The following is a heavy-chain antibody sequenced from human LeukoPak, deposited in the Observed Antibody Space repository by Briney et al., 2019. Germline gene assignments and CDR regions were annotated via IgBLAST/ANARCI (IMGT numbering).Heavy chain of an antibody. J-gene: IGHJ4*02. V-gene: IGHV3-23*01. CDR1: GFTFSSYA. CDR3: AKTPWYSSSWYPRY. Sequence: GGSLRLSCAASGFTFSSYAMSWVRQAPGKGLEWVSAISGSGGSTYYADSVKGRFTISRDNSKNTLYLQMNSLRAEDTAVYYCAKTPWYSSSWYPRYWGQGTLGTVSP. D-gene: IGHD6-13*01. CDR2: ISGSGGST.